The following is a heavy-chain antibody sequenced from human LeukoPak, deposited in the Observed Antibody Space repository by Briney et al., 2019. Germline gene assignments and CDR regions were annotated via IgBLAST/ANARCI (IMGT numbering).Heavy chain of an antibody. J-gene: IGHJ4*02. V-gene: IGHV4-30-4*01. D-gene: IGHD3-9*01. CDR2: IYYSGST. CDR1: VGSISSGDYY. Sequence: PSQTLSLTCTVSVGSISSGDYYWSWIRQPPGKGLEWIWYIYYSGSTYYNPSLKSRVTISVDTSKNQFSLKLSSVTAADTAVYYCARGENYDILTGYLFDYWGQGTLVTVSS. CDR3: ARGENYDILTGYLFDY.